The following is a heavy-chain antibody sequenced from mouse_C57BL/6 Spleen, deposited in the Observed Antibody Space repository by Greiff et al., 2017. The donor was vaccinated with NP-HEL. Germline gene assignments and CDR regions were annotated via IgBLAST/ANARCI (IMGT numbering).Heavy chain of an antibody. CDR3: AKGGYYYGSSYDAMDY. D-gene: IGHD1-1*01. V-gene: IGHV2-3*01. J-gene: IGHJ4*01. CDR1: GFSLTSYG. Sequence: QVQLKDSGPGLVAPSQSLSITCTVSGFSLTSYGVSWVRQPPGKGLEWLGVIWGDGSTNYHSALISRLSISKDNSKSQVFLKLNSLQTDDPATYYCAKGGYYYGSSYDAMDYWGQGTSVTVSS. CDR2: IWGDGST.